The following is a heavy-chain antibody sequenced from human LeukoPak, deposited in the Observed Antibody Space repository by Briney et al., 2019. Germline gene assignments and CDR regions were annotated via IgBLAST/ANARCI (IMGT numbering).Heavy chain of an antibody. J-gene: IGHJ5*01. CDR2: IYYSGST. D-gene: IGHD6-19*01. V-gene: IGHV4-59*01. Sequence: SETLSLTCTVSGGSISSYCWNWIRQPPGKGLEWIGYIYYSGSTNYNPSLKSRVTISVVTSKNQFSLKLSSVTAADTAVYYCARSPPYSSGWFAYWGQGTLVTVSS. CDR1: GGSISSYC. CDR3: ARSPPYSSGWFAY.